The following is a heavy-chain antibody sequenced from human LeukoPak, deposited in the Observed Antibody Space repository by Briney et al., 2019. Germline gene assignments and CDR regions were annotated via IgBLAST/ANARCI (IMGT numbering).Heavy chain of an antibody. CDR2: INHSGGT. CDR3: ARGQGPTYYYGSGSYCRFDY. D-gene: IGHD3-10*01. J-gene: IGHJ4*02. V-gene: IGHV4-34*01. Sequence: SEALSLTCAVYGGSFSGYYGSWIRQPPGKGLEWIGEINHSGGTNYNPSLKSRVTISVDTSKNQFSLKLSSVTAADTAVYYCARGQGPTYYYGSGSYCRFDYWGQGTLVTVSS. CDR1: GGSFSGYY.